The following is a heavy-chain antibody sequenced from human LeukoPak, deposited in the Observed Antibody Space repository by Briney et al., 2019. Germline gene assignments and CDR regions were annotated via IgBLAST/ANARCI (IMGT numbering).Heavy chain of an antibody. CDR3: ARGDCSSTSCYRKGVYFQH. V-gene: IGHV4-34*01. CDR1: GGSFSGYY. D-gene: IGHD2-2*02. J-gene: IGHJ1*01. Sequence: SETLSLTCAVYGGSFSGYYWSWIRQPPGKGLECIGEINHSESTNYNPSLKSRVTISVDTSKNQFSLKLSSVTAADTAVYYCARGDCSSTSCYRKGVYFQHWGQGTLVTVSS. CDR2: INHSEST.